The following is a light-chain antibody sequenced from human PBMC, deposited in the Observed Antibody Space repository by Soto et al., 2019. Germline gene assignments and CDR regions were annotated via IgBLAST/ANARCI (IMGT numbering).Light chain of an antibody. CDR3: QQRSTWPT. CDR2: DAY. CDR1: QSVDTY. V-gene: IGKV3-11*01. J-gene: IGKJ3*01. Sequence: EIVLTQSPATLSLSPGERATLSCRASQSVDTYLAWYRQKPGQAPRLLIYDAYNRATGIPARFSGSGSGTDFTLTISSLEPEDFAVYYCQQRSTWPTFGPGTKLDIK.